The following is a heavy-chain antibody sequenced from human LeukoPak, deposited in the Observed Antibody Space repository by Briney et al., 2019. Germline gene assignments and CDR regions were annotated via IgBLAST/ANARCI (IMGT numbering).Heavy chain of an antibody. CDR3: ARVYGDYNYYYYYYVDV. V-gene: IGHV3-53*01. J-gene: IGHJ6*03. CDR1: GLTFSRDW. CDR2: IYSGGST. Sequence: GGSLRLSCAASGLTFSRDWMHWVRQAPGKGLEWVSVIYSGGSTYYADSVKGRFTISRDNSKNTLYLQMNSLRAEDTAVYYCARVYGDYNYYYYYYVDVWGKGTTVTVSS. D-gene: IGHD4-17*01.